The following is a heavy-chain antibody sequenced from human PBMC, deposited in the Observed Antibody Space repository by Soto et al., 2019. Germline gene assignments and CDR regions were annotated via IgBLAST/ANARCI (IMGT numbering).Heavy chain of an antibody. Sequence: QVQLVESGGGVVQPGRSLRLSCAASGFTFSSYAMHWVRQAPGKWLEWVAVISYDGSNKYYADSVKGRFTIYRDNCKNTLYLQMNSLRAEDTALYYCASPGNSGYDINWFDPWGQGTLVTVSS. CDR1: GFTFSSYA. V-gene: IGHV3-30-3*01. J-gene: IGHJ5*02. CDR3: ASPGNSGYDINWFDP. CDR2: ISYDGSNK. D-gene: IGHD5-12*01.